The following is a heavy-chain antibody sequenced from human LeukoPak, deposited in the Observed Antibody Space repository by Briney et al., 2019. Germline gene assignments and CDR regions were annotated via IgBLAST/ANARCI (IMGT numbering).Heavy chain of an antibody. Sequence: ASVKVSCKVSGYTLTELSMHWVRQAPGKGLEWMGGFDPEDGETIYAQKFQGRVTMTEDTSTDTAYMELSSLRSGDTAVYYCATDYYDFWSGYLPPFDPWGQGTLVTVSS. D-gene: IGHD3-3*01. CDR2: FDPEDGET. CDR3: ATDYYDFWSGYLPPFDP. J-gene: IGHJ5*02. V-gene: IGHV1-24*01. CDR1: GYTLTELS.